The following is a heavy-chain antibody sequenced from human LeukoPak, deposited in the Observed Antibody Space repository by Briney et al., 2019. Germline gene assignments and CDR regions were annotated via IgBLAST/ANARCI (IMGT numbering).Heavy chain of an antibody. CDR2: ISGSGGST. CDR3: AKDGMATTDY. V-gene: IGHV3-23*01. CDR1: GFTFNECV. J-gene: IGHJ4*02. Sequence: GGSLTLSCAVSGFTFNECVMSWVRQAPGSGLEWVSAISGSGGSTYYADSVKGRFTISRDNSKNTLYLQMNSLRAEDTAVYYCAKDGMATTDYWGQGTLVTVSS. D-gene: IGHD5-24*01.